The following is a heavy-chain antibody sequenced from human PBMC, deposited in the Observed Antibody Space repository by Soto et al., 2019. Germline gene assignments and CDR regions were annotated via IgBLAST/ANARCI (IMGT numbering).Heavy chain of an antibody. D-gene: IGHD2-21*02. V-gene: IGHV3-53*01. CDR1: GFTVNSDY. Sequence: GGSLRLSCAASGFTVNSDYMSWVRQAPGRGLEWASIIYSGGTTDYADSVQGRSTISRDNSKNTLYLQMNSLTDEDTAVYYCARAYCGGDCYFGYLYYWGQGTLVTVSS. CDR2: IYSGGTT. J-gene: IGHJ4*02. CDR3: ARAYCGGDCYFGYLYY.